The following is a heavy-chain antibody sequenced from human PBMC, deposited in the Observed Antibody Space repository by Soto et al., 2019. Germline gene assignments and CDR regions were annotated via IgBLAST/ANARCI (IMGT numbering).Heavy chain of an antibody. CDR1: GFTFSSYA. V-gene: IGHV3-64D*06. D-gene: IGHD5-12*01. CDR3: VNPPHVGDGYLGTY. J-gene: IGHJ4*02. CDR2: ISSNGGST. Sequence: GGSLRLSCSASGFTFSSYAMHWVRQAPGKGLEYVSAISSNGGSTYYADSVKGRFTISRDNSKNTLYLQMSSLRAEDTAVYYCVNPPHVGDGYLGTYWGQGTLVTAPQ.